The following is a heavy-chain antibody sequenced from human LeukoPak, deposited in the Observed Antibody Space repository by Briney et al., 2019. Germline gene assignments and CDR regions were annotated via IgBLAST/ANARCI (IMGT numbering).Heavy chain of an antibody. CDR2: ISVGGTGT. Sequence: GGSLRLSCAASGFTFSSYPMSWVRQTPGNGLEWVSAISVGGTGTYYADSVKGRFTISRDNSKNTLYLHMNSLRAEDTAVYYCAKDPSFGYPFDYWGQGTLVTVS. CDR1: GFTFSSYP. D-gene: IGHD5-18*01. V-gene: IGHV3-23*01. CDR3: AKDPSFGYPFDY. J-gene: IGHJ4*02.